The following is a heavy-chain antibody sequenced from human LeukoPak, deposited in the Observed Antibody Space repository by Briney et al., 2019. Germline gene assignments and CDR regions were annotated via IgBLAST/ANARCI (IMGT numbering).Heavy chain of an antibody. V-gene: IGHV3-74*01. CDR2: IKGDGGSP. Sequence: PGGSLRLSCAASGFTFSNYWMHWVRQVPGKGLVWVSRIKGDGGSPTYADSVKGRFTISRDNAKNSLYLQMNSLRAEDTAVYYCATKYCSGGSCYHYWYFDLWGRGTLVTVSS. CDR1: GFTFSNYW. D-gene: IGHD2-15*01. CDR3: ATKYCSGGSCYHYWYFDL. J-gene: IGHJ2*01.